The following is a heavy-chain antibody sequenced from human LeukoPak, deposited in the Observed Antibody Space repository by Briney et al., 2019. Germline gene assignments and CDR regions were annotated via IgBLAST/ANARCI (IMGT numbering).Heavy chain of an antibody. D-gene: IGHD3-10*01. CDR3: ARDITMVRGVIKDAFDI. J-gene: IGHJ3*02. V-gene: IGHV3-66*01. CDR2: IYSGGST. Sequence: PGGSLRLSCAASGFTVSSNYMSWVRQAPGKGLERVSVIYSGGSTYYADSVKGRFTISRDNSKNTLYLQMNSLRAEDTAVYYCARDITMVRGVIKDAFDIWGQGTMVTVSS. CDR1: GFTVSSNY.